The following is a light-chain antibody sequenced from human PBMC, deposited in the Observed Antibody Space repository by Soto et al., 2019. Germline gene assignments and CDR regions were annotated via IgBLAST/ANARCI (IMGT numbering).Light chain of an antibody. V-gene: IGKV1-5*03. Sequence: DVQMTQSPSTLSASVGDTVTITCRASQGISNWLAWYQQKPGKVPKLLIYKASNLENGVPSRFSGSGSGTEFTLTISSLQPDDFATYFCQQYNTHSYTFGQGTKLAIK. CDR2: KAS. CDR3: QQYNTHSYT. CDR1: QGISNW. J-gene: IGKJ2*01.